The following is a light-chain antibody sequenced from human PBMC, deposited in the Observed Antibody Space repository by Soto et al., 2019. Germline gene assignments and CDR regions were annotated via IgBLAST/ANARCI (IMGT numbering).Light chain of an antibody. Sequence: EIVLTQSPGTLSLSPGERATLSCRASQSVSSSYLAWYQQKPGQPPRLLIYGASSWATGIPDRFSGSGSGTDFTLTITRLEPEDFAVYYCQHYRTSFGGGTKVEIK. J-gene: IGKJ4*01. V-gene: IGKV3-20*01. CDR3: QHYRTS. CDR2: GAS. CDR1: QSVSSSY.